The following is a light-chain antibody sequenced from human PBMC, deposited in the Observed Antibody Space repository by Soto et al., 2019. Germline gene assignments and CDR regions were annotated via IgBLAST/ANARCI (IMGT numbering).Light chain of an antibody. J-gene: IGKJ5*01. CDR1: QSVSSN. CDR3: QQYNNWPT. CDR2: GAS. V-gene: IGKV3-15*01. Sequence: EIVMTQSPATLSVSPGERATLSCRASQSVSSNLAWYQQKPGQAPRLLIYGASTRATGVPGRFSGSGSGTEFSLTISSLQAEDFAVYHCQQYNNWPTFGQGTRLEIK.